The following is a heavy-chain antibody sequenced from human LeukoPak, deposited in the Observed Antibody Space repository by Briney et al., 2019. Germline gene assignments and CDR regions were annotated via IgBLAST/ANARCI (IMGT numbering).Heavy chain of an antibody. CDR2: ISAYNGNT. Sequence: GASVKVSCKASGYTFTGYYMHWVRQAPGQGLEWMGWISAYNGNTNYAQKLQGRVTMTTDTSTSTAYMELRSLRSDDTAVYYCARWGIERGLNYWGQGTLVTVSS. CDR3: ARWGIERGLNY. J-gene: IGHJ4*02. CDR1: GYTFTGYY. V-gene: IGHV1-18*04. D-gene: IGHD5-24*01.